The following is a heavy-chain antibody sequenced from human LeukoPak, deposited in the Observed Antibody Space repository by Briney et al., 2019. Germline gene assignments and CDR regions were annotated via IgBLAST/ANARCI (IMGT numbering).Heavy chain of an antibody. CDR1: GFTFSSYG. V-gene: IGHV3-30*02. D-gene: IGHD1-26*01. CDR3: AKGGGSYYVYFDY. CDR2: IRYDGSNK. Sequence: GGSLRLSCAASGFTFSSYGMHWVRQAPGKRLEWVAFIRYDGSNKYYADSVKGRFTISRDNSKNTLYLQMNSLRAEDTAVYYCAKGGGSYYVYFDYWGQGTLVTVSS. J-gene: IGHJ4*02.